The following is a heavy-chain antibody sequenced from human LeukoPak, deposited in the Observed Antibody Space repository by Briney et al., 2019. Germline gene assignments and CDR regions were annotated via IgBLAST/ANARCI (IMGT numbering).Heavy chain of an antibody. CDR3: ANGDVGGSSYFDY. J-gene: IGHJ4*02. CDR1: GFTFSSYA. V-gene: IGHV3-23*01. Sequence: GGSLRLSCAASGFTFSSYAMSWVRQAPGKGLEWVSAISGSGGSTYYADSVKGRFTISRDNSKNTLYLQMNSLRAEDTAVYYCANGDVGGSSYFDYWGQGTLVTVSS. D-gene: IGHD6-6*01. CDR2: ISGSGGST.